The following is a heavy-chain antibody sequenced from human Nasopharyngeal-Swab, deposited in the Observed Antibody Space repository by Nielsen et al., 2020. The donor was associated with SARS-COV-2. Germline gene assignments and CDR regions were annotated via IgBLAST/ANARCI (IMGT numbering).Heavy chain of an antibody. V-gene: IGHV3-21*01. J-gene: IGHJ6*02. D-gene: IGHD3-10*01. CDR3: ARDPDYYGSGSPPGYYGMDV. CDR2: ISSSSSYI. Sequence: GGSLRLSCAASGFTFSSYSMNWVRQAPGKGLEWVSSISSSSSYIYYADSVKGRFTISRDNAKNSLYLQMNSLRAEDTAVYYRARDPDYYGSGSPPGYYGMDVWGQGTTVTVSS. CDR1: GFTFSSYS.